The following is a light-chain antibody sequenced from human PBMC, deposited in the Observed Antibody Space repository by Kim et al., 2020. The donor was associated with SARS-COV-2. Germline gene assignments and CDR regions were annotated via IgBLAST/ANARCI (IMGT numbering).Light chain of an antibody. J-gene: IGKJ2*03. V-gene: IGKV3-15*01. CDR2: NSS. CDR3: QQYDDWPPYS. Sequence: VSPGERVTLSCRASQSISSNLAWYQQKPGQAPRLLIYNSSTRATGIPARFSGSWSGTDFTLTISRLQSEDVAVYYCQQYDDWPPYSFGQGTKLEIK. CDR1: QSISSN.